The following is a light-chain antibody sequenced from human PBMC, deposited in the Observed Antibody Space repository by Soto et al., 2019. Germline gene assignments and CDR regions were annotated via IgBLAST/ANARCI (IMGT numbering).Light chain of an antibody. Sequence: EIALKQSPVTLSVSPGERVTLSCRASQRLSSNLAWYQQRPGQAPSLLIYGSSIRATDLPARLIGSGSGTKFTLTISSLQSEDFAVYYCQQYINWPRTVGQGTKVDIK. CDR3: QQYINWPRT. V-gene: IGKV3-15*01. J-gene: IGKJ1*01. CDR2: GSS. CDR1: QRLSSN.